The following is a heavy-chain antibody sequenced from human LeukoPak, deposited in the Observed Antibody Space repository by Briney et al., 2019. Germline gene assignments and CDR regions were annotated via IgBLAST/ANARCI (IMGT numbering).Heavy chain of an antibody. J-gene: IGHJ6*02. CDR2: ISWNSGSI. D-gene: IGHD3-22*01. Sequence: GRSLRLSCAASGFTFDDYAMHWVRQAPGKGLEWVSGISWNSGSIGYADSVKGRFTISRDNAKNSLYLQMNSLRAEDTALYYCAKDRSEDSSSYYYYYYYGMDVWGQGTTVTVSS. CDR1: GFTFDDYA. V-gene: IGHV3-9*01. CDR3: AKDRSEDSSSYYYYYYYGMDV.